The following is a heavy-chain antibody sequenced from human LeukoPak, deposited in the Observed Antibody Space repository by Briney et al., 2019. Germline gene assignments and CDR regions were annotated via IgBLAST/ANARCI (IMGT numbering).Heavy chain of an antibody. V-gene: IGHV1-69*13. D-gene: IGHD5-12*01. CDR1: GCTFSSYA. J-gene: IGHJ4*02. CDR2: IIPIFGTA. CDR3: ARAYSGYEAFDY. Sequence: SVKVSCKASGCTFSSYAISWVRQAPGQGLEWMGGIIPIFGTANYAQKFQGRVTITADESTSTAYMELSSLRSDDTAVYYCARAYSGYEAFDYWGQGTLVTVSS.